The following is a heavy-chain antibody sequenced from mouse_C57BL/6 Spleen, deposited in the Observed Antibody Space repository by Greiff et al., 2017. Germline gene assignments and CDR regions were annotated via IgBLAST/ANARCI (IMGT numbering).Heavy chain of an antibody. Sequence: EVQLQQSGAELVRPGASVKLSCTASGFNIKDDYMPWVKQRPEQGLEWIGWINPENGDTEYASKFQGKATITADNSSNTAYLQLSSLTSEDTAVYYGTTRGNIRLYYAMDYWGQGTSVTVSS. CDR1: GFNIKDDY. CDR2: INPENGDT. J-gene: IGHJ4*01. V-gene: IGHV14-4*01. CDR3: TTRGNIRLYYAMDY. D-gene: IGHD2-1*01.